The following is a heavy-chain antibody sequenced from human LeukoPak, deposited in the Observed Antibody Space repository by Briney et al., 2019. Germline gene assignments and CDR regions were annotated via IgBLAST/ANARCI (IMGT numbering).Heavy chain of an antibody. CDR2: INHSGST. V-gene: IGHV4-34*01. D-gene: IGHD3-3*01. Sequence: PSETLSLTCAVYGGSFSGYYWSWIRQPPGKGLEWIGEINHSGSTNYNPSLKSRVTISVDTSKNQFSLKLSSVTAADTAVYYCARDSRGGDYYDFWSGYYTPFLNGMDVWGQGTTVTVSS. J-gene: IGHJ6*02. CDR3: ARDSRGGDYYDFWSGYYTPFLNGMDV. CDR1: GGSFSGYY.